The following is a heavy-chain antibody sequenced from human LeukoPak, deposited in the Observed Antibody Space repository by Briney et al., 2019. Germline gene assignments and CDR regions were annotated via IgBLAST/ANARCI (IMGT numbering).Heavy chain of an antibody. Sequence: SETLSLTCTVSGGSISSSSYYWNWIRRPPGKGLEWIGYIYYNGNTNYSPSLKSRVTMSVDTSKNLFSLKVCSVTAADTAVYYCARGRSNYYGMDVWGQGTTVTVSS. V-gene: IGHV4-61*01. J-gene: IGHJ6*02. CDR1: GGSISSSSYY. CDR3: ARGRSNYYGMDV. CDR2: IYYNGNT. D-gene: IGHD1-26*01.